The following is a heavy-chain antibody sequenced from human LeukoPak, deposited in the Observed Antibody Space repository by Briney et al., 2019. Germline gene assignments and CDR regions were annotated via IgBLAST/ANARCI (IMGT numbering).Heavy chain of an antibody. CDR1: GFTVSSNY. CDR3: ARDEQQLSFDY. J-gene: IGHJ4*02. V-gene: IGHV3-66*01. CDR2: IYSGGST. D-gene: IGHD6-13*01. Sequence: PGGSLRLSRAASGFTVSSNYMSWVRQAPGKGLEWVSVIYSGGSTYYADSVKGRFTISRDNSKNTLYLQMNSLRAEDTAVYYCARDEQQLSFDYWGQGTLVTVSS.